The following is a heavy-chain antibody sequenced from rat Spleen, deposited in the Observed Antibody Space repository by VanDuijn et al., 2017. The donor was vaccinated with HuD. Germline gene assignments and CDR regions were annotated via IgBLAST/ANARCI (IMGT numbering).Heavy chain of an antibody. V-gene: IGHV5-20*01. CDR2: ISNGTAT. Sequence: EVQLAESGGGLVQPGRSLKLSCAALGFPFRDFYMAWVRQAPTKGLEWVASISNGTATYYRDSVRGRFTISRDDTKSSLYLQMNSLRSEDTATYYCTTENYWFAYWGQGTLVTVSS. CDR3: TTENYWFAY. CDR1: GFPFRDFY. J-gene: IGHJ3*01. D-gene: IGHD1-10*01.